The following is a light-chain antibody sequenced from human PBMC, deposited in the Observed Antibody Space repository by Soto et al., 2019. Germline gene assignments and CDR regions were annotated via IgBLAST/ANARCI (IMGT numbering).Light chain of an antibody. CDR3: QQYGSSPYT. CDR1: QSVNRNY. Sequence: VLMQSPGTLSLSPGERATLSCWASQSVNRNYVAWYQQKPGQAPRLLIYIGSSRATGIPDRFSGSGSGTDFTLTISGLEPEDFAMYYCQQYGSSPYTFGQGTKVEIK. J-gene: IGKJ2*01. CDR2: IGS. V-gene: IGKV3-20*01.